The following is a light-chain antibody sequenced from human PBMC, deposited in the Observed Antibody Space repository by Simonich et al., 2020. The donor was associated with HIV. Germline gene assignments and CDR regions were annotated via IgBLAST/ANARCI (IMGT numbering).Light chain of an antibody. CDR2: WAS. J-gene: IGKJ1*01. Sequence: DIVMTQSPDSLAVSLGERATINCKSSQSFLYSPNNKNYLAWYQQKPGQPPKLLISWASTRKSGVPDRLSGSGSGTDFSLTISTLQAEDVAVYYCQQYYSTPWTFGQGTKVEIK. V-gene: IGKV4-1*01. CDR1: QSFLYSPNNKNY. CDR3: QQYYSTPWT.